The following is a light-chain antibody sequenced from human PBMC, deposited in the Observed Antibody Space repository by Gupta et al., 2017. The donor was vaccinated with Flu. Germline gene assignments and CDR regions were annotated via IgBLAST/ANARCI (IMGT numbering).Light chain of an antibody. CDR3: QHYGTSPT. Sequence: SPGERATLSCRASQSVASYLVWYQQKPGQAPRLLIYGASSRATGIPDRFSGSGSGTDFSLTISRLEPEDFAVYYWQHYGTSPTFGQGTKLEIK. V-gene: IGKV3-20*01. J-gene: IGKJ2*01. CDR1: QSVASY. CDR2: GAS.